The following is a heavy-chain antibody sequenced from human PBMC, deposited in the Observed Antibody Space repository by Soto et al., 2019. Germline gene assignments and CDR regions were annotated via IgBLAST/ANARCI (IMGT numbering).Heavy chain of an antibody. Sequence: EVQLVESGGGLVQPVGSLRLSCAASGFTFSSYSINWVRQAPGKGLEWVSYIRSSSSTIYYADSVKGRFTISRDNAKNSLYLHMNSLSDEDTAVYYCARESAALNWFEPWGQGNLVPVSS. CDR2: IRSSSSTI. CDR1: GFTFSSYS. V-gene: IGHV3-48*02. CDR3: ARESAALNWFEP. D-gene: IGHD2-2*01. J-gene: IGHJ5*02.